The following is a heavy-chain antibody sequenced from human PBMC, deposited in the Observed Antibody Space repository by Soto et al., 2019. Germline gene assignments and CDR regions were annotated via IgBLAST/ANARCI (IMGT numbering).Heavy chain of an antibody. J-gene: IGHJ3*02. CDR3: ARDMYYDSSGYSRAFDI. Sequence: VASVKVSCKASGYTFTSYGISWVRQAPGQGLEWMGWISAYNGNTNYAQKLQGRVTMATDTSTSTAYMELRSLRSDDTAVYYCARDMYYDSSGYSRAFDIWGQGTMVTVSS. D-gene: IGHD3-22*01. V-gene: IGHV1-18*01. CDR2: ISAYNGNT. CDR1: GYTFTSYG.